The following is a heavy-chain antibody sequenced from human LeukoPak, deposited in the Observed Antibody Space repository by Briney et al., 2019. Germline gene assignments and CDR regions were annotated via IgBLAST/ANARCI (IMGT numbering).Heavy chain of an antibody. CDR3: ARDPSSVGATLPTDY. V-gene: IGHV1-18*01. CDR1: GYTFTSYG. D-gene: IGHD1-26*01. J-gene: IGHJ4*02. CDR2: ISAYNGNT. Sequence: ASVKVSCTASGYTFTSYGISWVRQAPGQGLEWMGWISAYNGNTNCAQKLQGRVTMTTDTSTSTAYMELRSLRSDDTAVYYCARDPSSVGATLPTDYWGQGTLVTVSS.